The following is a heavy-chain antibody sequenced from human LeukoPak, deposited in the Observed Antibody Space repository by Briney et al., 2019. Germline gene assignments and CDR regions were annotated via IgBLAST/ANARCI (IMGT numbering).Heavy chain of an antibody. D-gene: IGHD1-7*01. CDR3: ARGLSTNYYNWFDP. J-gene: IGHJ5*02. V-gene: IGHV3-74*03. CDR1: GFTFSTYL. CDR2: IRSDGTDT. Sequence: GGSLRLSCAASGFTFSTYLMHWVRQAPGKGLVWVSSIRSDGTDTKYVDSVKGRFTISRDNAENTLYLQMNSLRAEDTAIYYCARGLSTNYYNWFDPWGQGTLVTVSS.